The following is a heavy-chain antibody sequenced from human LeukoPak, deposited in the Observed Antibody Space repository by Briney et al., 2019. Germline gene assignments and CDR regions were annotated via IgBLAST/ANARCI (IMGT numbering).Heavy chain of an antibody. CDR1: GFTFSSYS. D-gene: IGHD6-19*01. CDR3: AGGDSSGWNEVYYGMDV. Sequence: GGSLRLSCAASGFTFSSYSMNWVRQAPGKGLEWVSSTSSSSSYIYYADSVKGRFTISRDNAKNSLYLQMNSLRAEDTAVYYCAGGDSSGWNEVYYGMDVWGQGTTVTVSS. CDR2: TSSSSSYI. J-gene: IGHJ6*02. V-gene: IGHV3-21*01.